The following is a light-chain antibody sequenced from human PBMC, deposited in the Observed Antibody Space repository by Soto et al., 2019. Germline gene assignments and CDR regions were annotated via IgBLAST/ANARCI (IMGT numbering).Light chain of an antibody. CDR1: QDIGNA. CDR3: LQHNSYPFT. J-gene: IGKJ3*01. CDR2: AAS. V-gene: IGKV1-17*01. Sequence: IQMTQSPASLSASVGDRVTITCRASQDIGNALGWFQQKPGKAPKRLIYAASTLQSGVPSRFSGSRSGTEFTLTISSLQPEDFATYYCLQHNSYPFTFGPGTKVDIK.